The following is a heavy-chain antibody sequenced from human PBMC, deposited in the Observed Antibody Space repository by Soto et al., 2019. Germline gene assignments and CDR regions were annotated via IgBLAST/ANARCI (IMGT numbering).Heavy chain of an antibody. CDR1: GFTFSSYG. Sequence: QVQLVESGGGVVQPGRSLRLSCAASGFTFSSYGMHWVRQAPGKGLEWVAVIWYDGSNKYYADSVKGRFTISRDNSKNTPYLQMNSLRAEDTAVYYCARDSTIFGVATYNWFDPWGQGTLVTVSS. CDR3: ARDSTIFGVATYNWFDP. D-gene: IGHD3-3*01. J-gene: IGHJ5*02. CDR2: IWYDGSNK. V-gene: IGHV3-33*01.